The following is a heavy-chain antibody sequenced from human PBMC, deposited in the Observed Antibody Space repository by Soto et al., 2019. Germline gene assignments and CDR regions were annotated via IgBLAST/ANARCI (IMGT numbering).Heavy chain of an antibody. V-gene: IGHV3-49*03. CDR2: IRSKVYGGTT. D-gene: IGHD3-3*01. J-gene: IGHJ6*02. Sequence: HPGVSLRLSCIASGFTFGDYAMSWFRQAPGKGLEWVGFIRSKVYGGTTEYAASVKGRFTISRDDSISIAYLQMNSLKTEDTAVYYCTSTIFGVVIPGGYYYGMDVWGQGTTVTVSS. CDR1: GFTFGDYA. CDR3: TSTIFGVVIPGGYYYGMDV.